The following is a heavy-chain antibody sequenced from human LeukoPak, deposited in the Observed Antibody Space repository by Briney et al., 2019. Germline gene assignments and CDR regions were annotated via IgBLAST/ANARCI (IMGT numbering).Heavy chain of an antibody. Sequence: GSLRLSCAASGFTFSDYYMSWIRQPPGKGLEWIGEINHSGSTNYNPSLKSRVTLSVDTSKNQFSLKLSSVTAADTAVYYCARHKKAGVVPAAITRWNKKNWFDPWGQGTLVTVSS. D-gene: IGHD2-2*01. CDR1: GFTFSDYY. CDR3: ARHKKAGVVPAAITRWNKKNWFDP. V-gene: IGHV4-34*01. J-gene: IGHJ5*02. CDR2: INHSGST.